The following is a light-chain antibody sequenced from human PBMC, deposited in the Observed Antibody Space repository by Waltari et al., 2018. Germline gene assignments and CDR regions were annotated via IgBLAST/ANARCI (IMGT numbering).Light chain of an antibody. CDR3: SSYTSSSTWV. V-gene: IGLV2-14*01. CDR2: EVS. Sequence: QSALTQPASVSGSPGQSISLPSTGTSCSLGVLNYVPWYQQHPGKAPKLMIYEVSNRPSGVSNRFSGSKSDNTASLTISGLQAEDEADYYCSSYTSSSTWVFGGGTKLTVL. J-gene: IGLJ3*02. CDR1: SCSLGVLNY.